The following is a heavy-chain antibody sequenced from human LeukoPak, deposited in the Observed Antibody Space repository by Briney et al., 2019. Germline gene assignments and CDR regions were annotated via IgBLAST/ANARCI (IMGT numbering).Heavy chain of an antibody. CDR3: AKKPPPQLDYYYYYMDV. Sequence: GGSLRLSCAASGFTLSSLTMHWVRHNPGKGLEWVAVISYDESQKWYADSVKGRFTISRDISKNTLYLEMDSLRAEDTAVHYCAKKPPPQLDYYYYYMDVWGKGTTVTVSS. V-gene: IGHV3-30-3*02. J-gene: IGHJ6*03. D-gene: IGHD6-6*01. CDR1: GFTLSSLT. CDR2: ISYDESQK.